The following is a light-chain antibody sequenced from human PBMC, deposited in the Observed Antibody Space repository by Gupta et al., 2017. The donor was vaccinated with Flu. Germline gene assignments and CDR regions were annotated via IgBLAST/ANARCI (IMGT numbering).Light chain of an antibody. CDR3: QQYKRYPVT. V-gene: IGKV1-5*03. CDR2: KAS. Sequence: PSTLSASIGDRVTITCRASQSLTSWLAWYQQKPGKAPKILIYKASSLASEVPSRFGGSGSETEFTLTTSGLQPDDFATYYCQQYKRYPVTFGQGTKVEIK. J-gene: IGKJ1*01. CDR1: QSLTSW.